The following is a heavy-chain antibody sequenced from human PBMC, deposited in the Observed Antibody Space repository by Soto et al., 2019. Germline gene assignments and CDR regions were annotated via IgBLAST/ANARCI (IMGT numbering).Heavy chain of an antibody. D-gene: IGHD3-10*01. CDR3: ARDGGYYYGSGSYGAFDI. CDR2: ISAYNGNT. CDR1: GYTYTSNG. J-gene: IGHJ3*02. V-gene: IGHV1-18*01. Sequence: SVKVSCADSGYTYTSNGSSWVRQAPGQGLEWMGWISAYNGNTNYAQKLQGGVTMTTDTSTSTAYMELRSLRSDDTAVYYCARDGGYYYGSGSYGAFDIWGQGTMVTVSS.